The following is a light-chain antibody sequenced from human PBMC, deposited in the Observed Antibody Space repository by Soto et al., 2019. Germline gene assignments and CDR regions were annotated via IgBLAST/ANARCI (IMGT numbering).Light chain of an antibody. Sequence: QSALTQPASVSGSPGQSITISCTGTSSDVGGYNFVSWYQQHPDKAPKLMIYDVTNRPSGVSNRFSGSKSGNTASLTISGLQAEDEADYYCSSYTSISPYVFGTGIKVTVL. CDR3: SSYTSISPYV. J-gene: IGLJ1*01. CDR1: SSDVGGYNF. V-gene: IGLV2-14*01. CDR2: DVT.